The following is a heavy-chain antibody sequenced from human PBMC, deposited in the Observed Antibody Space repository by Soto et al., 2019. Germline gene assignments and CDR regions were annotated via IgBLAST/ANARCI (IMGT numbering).Heavy chain of an antibody. J-gene: IGHJ1*01. CDR3: VGDRGYTGYDLQH. D-gene: IGHD5-12*01. V-gene: IGHV3-48*02. CDR1: GFPFSSYA. Sequence: EVQLVESGGGLVQPGGSLRLSCAASGFPFSSYAMNWVRQAPGKGLEWVSYINSGSSTIYYADSAKGRFTISRDNAKNSLYLQMNSLRDEDTAVYFCVGDRGYTGYDLQHWGQGALVAVSS. CDR2: INSGSSTI.